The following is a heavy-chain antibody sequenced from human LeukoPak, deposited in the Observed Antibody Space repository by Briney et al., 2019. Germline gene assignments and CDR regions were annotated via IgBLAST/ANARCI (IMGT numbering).Heavy chain of an antibody. CDR3: AGAPYYYYYMDV. Sequence: ASVKVSCKASGYTFTSYYMHWVRQAPGQGLEWMGIVNPSGGSTSYAQKFQGRVTMTRDTSTSTVYMELSSLRSEDTAVYYCAGAPYYYYYMDVWGKGTTVTVSS. V-gene: IGHV1-46*01. CDR2: VNPSGGST. J-gene: IGHJ6*03. CDR1: GYTFTSYY.